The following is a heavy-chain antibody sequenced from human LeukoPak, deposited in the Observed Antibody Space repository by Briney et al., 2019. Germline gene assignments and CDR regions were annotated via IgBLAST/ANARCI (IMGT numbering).Heavy chain of an antibody. Sequence: ASVKVSCKASGYTFTGYYMHWVRQAPGQGLEWMGWINPNSGGTNYAQKFQGRVTMTRDTSISTAYVELSRLRSDDTAVYYCAREAGSPGQYYFDYWGQGTLVTVSS. J-gene: IGHJ4*02. CDR2: INPNSGGT. V-gene: IGHV1-2*02. CDR1: GYTFTGYY. D-gene: IGHD3-10*01. CDR3: AREAGSPGQYYFDY.